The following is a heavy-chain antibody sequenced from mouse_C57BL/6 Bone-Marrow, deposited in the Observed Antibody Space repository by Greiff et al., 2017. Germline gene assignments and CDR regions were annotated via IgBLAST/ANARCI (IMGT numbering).Heavy chain of an antibody. J-gene: IGHJ2*01. V-gene: IGHV1-50*01. CDR1: GYTFTSYW. Sequence: QVQLQQPGAELVKPGASVKLSCKASGYTFTSYWMQWVKQRPGQGLEWIGEIDPSASYTNYNQKFKGKATLTVDTSSSTAYMQLSSLTSEDSAVYYCARDYGRSFDYWGQGTTLTVSS. CDR3: ARDYGRSFDY. D-gene: IGHD1-1*01. CDR2: IDPSASYT.